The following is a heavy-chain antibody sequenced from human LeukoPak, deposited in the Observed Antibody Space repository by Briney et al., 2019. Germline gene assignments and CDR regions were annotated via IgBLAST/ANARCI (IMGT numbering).Heavy chain of an antibody. CDR1: GYTFTEYY. CDR3: ARLATIGDALDF. Sequence: GASVKVSCMPSGYTFTEYYLHWVRQAPGEGLEWMGWIDPKSGATKYVQKFQGRVTMTRDTSTGTAYMEVRWLTSADTAVFYCARLATIGDALDFWGQGTILTVSS. J-gene: IGHJ3*01. CDR2: IDPKSGAT. D-gene: IGHD5-12*01. V-gene: IGHV1-2*02.